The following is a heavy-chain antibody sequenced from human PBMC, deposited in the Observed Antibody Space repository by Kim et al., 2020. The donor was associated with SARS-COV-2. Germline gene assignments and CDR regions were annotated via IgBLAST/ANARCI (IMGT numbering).Heavy chain of an antibody. V-gene: IGHV4-39*01. Sequence: YYTPSLKSRVTIAVATSKNQFSLKLSSVTAADTAVYYCARQGIAARLFDYWGQGTLVTVSS. CDR3: ARQGIAARLFDY. J-gene: IGHJ4*02. D-gene: IGHD6-6*01.